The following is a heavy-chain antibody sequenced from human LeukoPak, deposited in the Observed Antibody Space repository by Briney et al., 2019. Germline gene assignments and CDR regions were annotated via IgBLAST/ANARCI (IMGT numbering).Heavy chain of an antibody. D-gene: IGHD4-17*01. J-gene: IGHJ4*02. V-gene: IGHV4-59*01. CDR2: IYYSGST. CDR1: GGSISSYY. Sequence: SETLPLTCTVSGGSISSYYWSWIRQPPGKGLEWIGYIYYSGSTNYNPSLKSRVTISVDTSKNQFSLKLSSVTAADTAVYYCARVDGGDYGAHFDYWGQGTLVTVSS. CDR3: ARVDGGDYGAHFDY.